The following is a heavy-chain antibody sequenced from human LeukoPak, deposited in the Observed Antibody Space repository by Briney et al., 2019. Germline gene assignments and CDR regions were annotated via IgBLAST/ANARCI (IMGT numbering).Heavy chain of an antibody. CDR2: IWYDGSSK. J-gene: IGHJ4*02. CDR1: GFTFSTYG. CDR3: AKDLGWSYFDY. Sequence: PGRSLRLSCAASGFTFSTYGMHWVRQAPGKGLEWVAVIWYDGSSKYYADSVKGRFTISRDKSKNTLYLEMNSLRAEDTAVYYCAKDLGWSYFDYWGQGTLVTVSS. D-gene: IGHD6-19*01. V-gene: IGHV3-33*03.